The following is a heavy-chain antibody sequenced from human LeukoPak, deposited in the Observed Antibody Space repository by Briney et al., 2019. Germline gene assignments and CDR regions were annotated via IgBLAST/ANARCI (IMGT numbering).Heavy chain of an antibody. J-gene: IGHJ6*03. CDR1: GGSIRSYY. D-gene: IGHD6-13*01. CDR2: IYYSGST. V-gene: IGHV4-59*01. CDR3: ARGRVSSSTWYSTYYYYFYMDV. Sequence: ETLSLTCTVSGGSIRSYYWSWIRQPPGKGLEWIGYIYYSGSTNYNPSLKSRVTISVDTSKNQFSLKLSSATAADTAVYFCARGRVSSSTWYSTYYYYFYMDVWGKGTTVTVSS.